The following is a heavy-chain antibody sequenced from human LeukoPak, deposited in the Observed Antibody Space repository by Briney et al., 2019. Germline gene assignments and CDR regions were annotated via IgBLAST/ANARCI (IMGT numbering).Heavy chain of an antibody. CDR1: GYTFTGYY. Sequence: ASVKVSCKASGYTFTGYYMHWVRQAPGQGLGWMVWINPNSGGTNYAQKFQGRVTMTRDTSISTAYMELSRLRSDDTAVYYCARVFIAAAGTDYWGQGTLVTVSS. CDR3: ARVFIAAAGTDY. V-gene: IGHV1-2*02. D-gene: IGHD6-13*01. J-gene: IGHJ4*02. CDR2: INPNSGGT.